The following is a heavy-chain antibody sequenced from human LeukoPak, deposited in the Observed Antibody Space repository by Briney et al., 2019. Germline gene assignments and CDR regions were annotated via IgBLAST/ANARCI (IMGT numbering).Heavy chain of an antibody. V-gene: IGHV3-23*01. CDR3: AQGGGYDFWSGYRYFDY. J-gene: IGHJ4*02. CDR2: ISGNGGST. D-gene: IGHD3-3*01. Sequence: GGSLRLSCAASGFTFSSYAMSWVRRAPGKGLEWVSSISGNGGSTYYADSVKGRFPISRDNSKNKLYLQMNSLRAEDTAVYYCAQGGGYDFWSGYRYFDYWGQGTVVTVSS. CDR1: GFTFSSYA.